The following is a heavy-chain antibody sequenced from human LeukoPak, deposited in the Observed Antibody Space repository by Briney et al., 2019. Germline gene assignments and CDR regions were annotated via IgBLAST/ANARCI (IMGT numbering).Heavy chain of an antibody. CDR1: GFTFDDYA. J-gene: IGHJ4*02. CDR2: ISWNSGSI. V-gene: IGHV3-9*01. CDR3: ARGGGSWLASPVGPVDY. Sequence: GRSLRLSCAASGFTFDDYARHWVRQAPGKGLEWVSGISWNSGSIGYADSVKGRFTISRDNAKNSLYLQMNSLRAEDTAVYYCARGGGSWLASPVGPVDYWGQGTLVTVSS. D-gene: IGHD6-13*01.